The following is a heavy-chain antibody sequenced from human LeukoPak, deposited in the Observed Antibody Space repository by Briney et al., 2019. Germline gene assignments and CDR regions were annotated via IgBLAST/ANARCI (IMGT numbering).Heavy chain of an antibody. CDR3: ARDPGRTGFDY. D-gene: IGHD1/OR15-1a*01. V-gene: IGHV3-7*03. Sequence: GGSLRLSCAASGFTFNNYWMSWVRQAPGKGLEWVANIKQDGSGLYYVEPVKGRLTISRDNAKNSLYLRMTSLRAEDTAVYYCARDPGRTGFDYWGQGTLVTVSS. CDR2: IKQDGSGL. J-gene: IGHJ4*02. CDR1: GFTFNNYW.